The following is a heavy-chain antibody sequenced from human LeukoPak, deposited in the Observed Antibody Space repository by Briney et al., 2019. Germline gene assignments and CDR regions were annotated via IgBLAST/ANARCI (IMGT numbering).Heavy chain of an antibody. CDR2: IIPIFGTA. CDR1: GGTFSSYA. CDR3: ASRLVDIVVVPAAIQYEY. Sequence: ASVKVSCKASGGTFSSYAISWVRQAPGQGLEWMGGIIPIFGTANYAQKFQGRVTITTDESTSTAYMELSSLRSEDTAVYYCASRLVDIVVVPAAIQYEYWGQGTLVTVSS. D-gene: IGHD2-2*02. V-gene: IGHV1-69*05. J-gene: IGHJ4*02.